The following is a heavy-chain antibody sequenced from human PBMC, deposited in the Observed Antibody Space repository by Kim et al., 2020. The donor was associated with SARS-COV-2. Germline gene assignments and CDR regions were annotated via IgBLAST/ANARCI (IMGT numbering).Heavy chain of an antibody. V-gene: IGHV3-33*06. J-gene: IGHJ4*02. D-gene: IGHD3-10*01. Sequence: SGKAQLPLSRDNSKNTLYLQMNSLRAEDTAVYYCAKEYYYGSGSPRGFDYWGQGTLVTVSS. CDR3: AKEYYYGSGSPRGFDY.